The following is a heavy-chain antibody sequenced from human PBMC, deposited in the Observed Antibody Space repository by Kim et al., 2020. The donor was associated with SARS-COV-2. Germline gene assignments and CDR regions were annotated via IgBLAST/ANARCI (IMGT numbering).Heavy chain of an antibody. J-gene: IGHJ4*01. CDR2: ISYDGLYT. D-gene: IGHD2-21*01. Sequence: GGSLRLSCAASGFDFSDYGMHWGRQAPGKGLEWVAVISYDGLYTFYADSVKGRFTISRDNSKTTLYLEMTSLRAEDTAVYFCAKLVGPRHSDSYFDYWG. CDR1: GFDFSDYG. CDR3: AKLVGPRHSDSYFDY. V-gene: IGHV3-30*18.